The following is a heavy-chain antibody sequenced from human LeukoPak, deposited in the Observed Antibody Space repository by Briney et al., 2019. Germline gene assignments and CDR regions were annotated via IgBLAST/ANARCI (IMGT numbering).Heavy chain of an antibody. CDR3: ARDSYSSGWYPDAFDI. CDR2: IYYSGST. Sequence: KTSETLSLTCTVSGGSISSSSYYWGWIRQPPGKGLEWIGSIYYSGSTYYNPSLKSRVTISVDTSKNQFSLKLSSVTAADTAVYYCARDSYSSGWYPDAFDIWGQGTMVTVSS. D-gene: IGHD6-19*01. J-gene: IGHJ3*02. V-gene: IGHV4-39*07. CDR1: GGSISSSSYY.